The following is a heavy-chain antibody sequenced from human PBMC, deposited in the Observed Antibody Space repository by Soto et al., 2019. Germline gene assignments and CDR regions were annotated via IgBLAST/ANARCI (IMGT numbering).Heavy chain of an antibody. CDR2: IYYSGST. V-gene: IGHV4-61*01. CDR1: GGSVSSGSYY. Sequence: SETLSLTCTVSGGSVSSGSYYWSWIRQPPGKGLEWIGYIYYSGSTNYNPSLKSRVTISVDTSKNQFSLKLSSVTAPDTAVYYCARDFPRRLGYYYYGMDVWGQGTTVTVSS. CDR3: ARDFPRRLGYYYYGMDV. J-gene: IGHJ6*02.